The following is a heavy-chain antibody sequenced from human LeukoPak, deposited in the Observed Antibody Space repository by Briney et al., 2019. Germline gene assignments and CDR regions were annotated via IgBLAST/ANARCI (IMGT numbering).Heavy chain of an antibody. Sequence: GGSLRLSCAASGFTFSSYAMSWVRQAPGKGLEWISAISGGGGSTYYADSVKGRFTISRDNSKNTLYLQMNSLRAEDTAVYYCAKDRYYASGSSYGNAFDIWGQGTMVTVSS. CDR3: AKDRYYASGSSYGNAFDI. J-gene: IGHJ3*02. CDR2: ISGGGGST. D-gene: IGHD3-10*01. CDR1: GFTFSSYA. V-gene: IGHV3-23*01.